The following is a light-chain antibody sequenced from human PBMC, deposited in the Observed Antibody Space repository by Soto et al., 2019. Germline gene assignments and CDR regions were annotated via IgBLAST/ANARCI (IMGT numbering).Light chain of an antibody. CDR3: QQSYSAPYT. V-gene: IGKV1-39*01. CDR2: AAS. Sequence: DIQMTQSPSSLSASVGDRVTITCRTSQSIGTSLHWYQQKPGKAPKFLIYAASSLQSGVPSRFSGSGSGTDFTLTISSLQPEDFATYYCQQSYSAPYTFGQGTKLEIK. CDR1: QSIGTS. J-gene: IGKJ2*01.